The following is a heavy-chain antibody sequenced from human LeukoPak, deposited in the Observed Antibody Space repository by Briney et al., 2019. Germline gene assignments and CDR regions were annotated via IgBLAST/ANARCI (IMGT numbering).Heavy chain of an antibody. CDR3: ARVSADFWSGYEPNWFDP. CDR2: IYYSGST. CDR1: GGSLKSYY. V-gene: IGHV4-59*01. J-gene: IGHJ5*02. Sequence: SETLSLTCSVSGGSLKSYYWNWIRQPPGKGLEWIGYIYYSGSTNYNPSLKSRVTISVDTSKNQFSLKLSSVTAADTAVYYCARVSADFWSGYEPNWFDPWGQGTLVTVSS. D-gene: IGHD3-3*01.